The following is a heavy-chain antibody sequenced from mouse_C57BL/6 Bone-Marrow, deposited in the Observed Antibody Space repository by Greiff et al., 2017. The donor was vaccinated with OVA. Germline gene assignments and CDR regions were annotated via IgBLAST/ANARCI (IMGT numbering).Heavy chain of an antibody. V-gene: IGHV5-4*01. Sequence: EVQGVESGGGLVKPGGSLKLSCAASGFTFSSYAMSWVRQTPEKRLEWVATISDGGSYTYYPDNVKGRFTISSDNAKNNLYLQMSHLKSEDTAMYYWAREDGYYPLFAYWGQGTLVTVSA. CDR1: GFTFSSYA. CDR2: ISDGGSYT. CDR3: AREDGYYPLFAY. J-gene: IGHJ3*01. D-gene: IGHD2-3*01.